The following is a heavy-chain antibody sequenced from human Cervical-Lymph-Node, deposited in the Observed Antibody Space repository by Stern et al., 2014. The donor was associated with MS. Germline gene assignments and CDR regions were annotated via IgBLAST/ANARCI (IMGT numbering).Heavy chain of an antibody. Sequence: VQLVESGPGLVKPSETLSLTCTVSGGFISSDYWSWIRQPPGKGLEWIGYIFYSGSTNYNPSLKSRVTISGDTSKNQVSLILSSVTAADTAVYYCARHGRGSNYGQIDYWGQGTLVSVSS. D-gene: IGHD4-11*01. V-gene: IGHV4-59*08. CDR1: GGFISSDY. J-gene: IGHJ4*02. CDR3: ARHGRGSNYGQIDY. CDR2: IFYSGST.